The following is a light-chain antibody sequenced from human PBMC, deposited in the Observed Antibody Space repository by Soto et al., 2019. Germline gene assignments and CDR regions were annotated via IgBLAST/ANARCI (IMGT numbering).Light chain of an antibody. CDR3: QQYNRYST. CDR1: QSISNW. CDR2: KAS. J-gene: IGKJ2*01. V-gene: IGKV1-5*03. Sequence: DIQMTQSPSTLSASVGDRVTITCRASQSISNWLAWYQQKPGKAPKLLIYKASSSESGVPSRFSGSGSGTEFTLTISSLQPDDFATYYCQQYNRYSTFGQGTKLEIK.